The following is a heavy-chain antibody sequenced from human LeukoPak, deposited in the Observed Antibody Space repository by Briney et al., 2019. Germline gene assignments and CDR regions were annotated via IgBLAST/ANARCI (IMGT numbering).Heavy chain of an antibody. CDR3: ARRTGRPLGAFDI. J-gene: IGHJ3*02. CDR2: IYYSGST. Sequence: SETLSLTCTVSGGSISSYYWSWIRQPPGKGLEWIGSIYYSGSTYYNPSLKSRVTISVDTSKNQFSLKLSSVTAADTAVYYCARRTGRPLGAFDIWGQGTMVTVSS. CDR1: GGSISSYY. V-gene: IGHV4-39*01. D-gene: IGHD7-27*01.